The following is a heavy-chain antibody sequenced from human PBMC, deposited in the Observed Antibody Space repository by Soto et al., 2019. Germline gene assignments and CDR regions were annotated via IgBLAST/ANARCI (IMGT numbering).Heavy chain of an antibody. CDR3: ATDVITMVRGVIAPRDY. Sequence: ASVKVSCKASGYTFTSYYMHWVRQAPGQGLEWMGIINPSGGSTSYAQKFQGRVTMTRDTSTSTVYMELSSLRSEDTAVYYCATDVITMVRGVIAPRDYWGQGTLVTVS. D-gene: IGHD3-10*01. V-gene: IGHV1-46*01. J-gene: IGHJ4*02. CDR2: INPSGGST. CDR1: GYTFTSYY.